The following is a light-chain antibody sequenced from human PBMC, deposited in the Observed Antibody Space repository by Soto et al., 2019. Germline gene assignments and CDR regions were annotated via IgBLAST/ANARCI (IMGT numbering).Light chain of an antibody. Sequence: QSVLTQPASVSGSPGQSITVSCTGTSSDLGSYNLVSWYQQHPGKAPKLMIYDVSERPSGVPDRCSGSKSGNTASLTISGLQAEDEADYYCCSYAGTYTGVFGTGTKVTVL. CDR2: DVS. CDR3: CSYAGTYTGV. CDR1: SSDLGSYNL. V-gene: IGLV2-23*02. J-gene: IGLJ1*01.